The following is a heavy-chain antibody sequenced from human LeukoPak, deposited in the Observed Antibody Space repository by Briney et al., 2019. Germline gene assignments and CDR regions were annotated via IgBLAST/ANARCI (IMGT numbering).Heavy chain of an antibody. D-gene: IGHD4-17*01. CDR3: AKDSTTTVTTPGVVAITD. CDR1: GFTFSSYA. J-gene: IGHJ4*02. Sequence: GGSLRLSCAASGFTFSSYAMSWVRQAPGKGLEWVSAISGSGGSTYYADSVKGRFTISRDNSKNTLYLQMNSLRAEDTAVYYCAKDSTTTVTTPGVVAITDWGQGTLVTVSS. V-gene: IGHV3-23*01. CDR2: ISGSGGST.